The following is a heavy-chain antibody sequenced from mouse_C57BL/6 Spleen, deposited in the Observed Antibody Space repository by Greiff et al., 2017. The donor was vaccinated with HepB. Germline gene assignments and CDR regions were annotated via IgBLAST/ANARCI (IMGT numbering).Heavy chain of an antibody. Sequence: QVHVKQPGTELVKPGASVKLSCKASGYTFTSYWMHWVKQRPGQGLEWIGNINPSNGGTNYNEKFKSKATLTVDKSSSTAYMQLSSLTSEDSAVYYCARFYDYDGGYMDYWGQGTSVTVSS. D-gene: IGHD2-4*01. CDR1: GYTFTSYW. CDR3: ARFYDYDGGYMDY. V-gene: IGHV1-53*01. CDR2: INPSNGGT. J-gene: IGHJ4*01.